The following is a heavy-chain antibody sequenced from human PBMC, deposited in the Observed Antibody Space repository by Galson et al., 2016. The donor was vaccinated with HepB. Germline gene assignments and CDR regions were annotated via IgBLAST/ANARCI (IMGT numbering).Heavy chain of an antibody. CDR3: SRGFRIGRAVAFGF. J-gene: IGHJ4*02. V-gene: IGHV1-18*01. Sequence: SVKVSCKASGYIFSNFAISWVRQAPGQGLERMGWISGYDGSTQSAQTFQDRVSMTIDTSTNTAYMELRSLRSDDTAMYSCSRGFRIGRAVAFGFWGQGTLVTVSS. CDR2: ISGYDGST. CDR1: GYIFSNFA. D-gene: IGHD6-19*01.